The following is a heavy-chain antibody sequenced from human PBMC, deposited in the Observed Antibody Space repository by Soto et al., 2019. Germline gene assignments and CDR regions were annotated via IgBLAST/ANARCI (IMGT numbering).Heavy chain of an antibody. D-gene: IGHD3-9*01. CDR2: IGSSGGST. CDR1: GFTFTTSA. V-gene: IGHV3-23*01. Sequence: EVQLLESGGGLVQPGGSLRLSCAASGFTFTTSAIRWVRQAPGKGLEWVSAIGSSGGSTYYAASVTGRFTVSRDNSKNTLWLQVNSLRAEDTAVYYCAKHLSGAGSFDYWGQGTLVTVSS. J-gene: IGHJ4*02. CDR3: AKHLSGAGSFDY.